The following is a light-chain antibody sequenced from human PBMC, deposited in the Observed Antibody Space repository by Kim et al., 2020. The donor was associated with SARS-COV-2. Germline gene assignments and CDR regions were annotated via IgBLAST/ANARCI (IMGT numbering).Light chain of an antibody. CDR2: DGY. J-gene: IGKJ1*01. CDR1: QSVRRW. Sequence: DIKLTQSPSTLSASVGDRVTITCRASQSVRRWLAWYQQKPGKVPKLLIYDGYTLKSVVPSRFSGSGYGTEFTLTIASLQPDDFATYYCQQYTLYSTFGQGTKVDIK. V-gene: IGKV1-5*01. CDR3: QQYTLYST.